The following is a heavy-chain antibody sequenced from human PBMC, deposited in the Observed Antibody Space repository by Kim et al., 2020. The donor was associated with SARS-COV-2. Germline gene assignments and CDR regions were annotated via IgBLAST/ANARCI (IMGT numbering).Heavy chain of an antibody. D-gene: IGHD2-15*01. CDR2: FSANSGGT. Sequence: ASVKVSCKASGYTFTDYHIHWVRQAPGQGLEWMGRFSANSGGTNYAQRFQGRVTMTRDTSISTVYLEMTRLRSDDTAVYYCARSSLLDFDYWGQGTLVT. CDR1: GYTFTDYH. CDR3: ARSSLLDFDY. J-gene: IGHJ4*02. V-gene: IGHV1-2*06.